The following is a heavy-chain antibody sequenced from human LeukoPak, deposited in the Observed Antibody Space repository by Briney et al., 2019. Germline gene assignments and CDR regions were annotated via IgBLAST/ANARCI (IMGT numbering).Heavy chain of an antibody. V-gene: IGHV4-39*01. Sequence: SETLSLTCTVSGGSISSNNYYWGWLRQPPGTGLEWIGSISYGGTTYYNPSLESRVTISVDTSKNQFSLNLSSVTAADTAVYYCGRRPGGAIEYWGQGTLVTVSP. J-gene: IGHJ4*02. D-gene: IGHD2-2*02. CDR2: ISYGGTT. CDR1: GGSISSNNYY. CDR3: GRRPGGAIEY.